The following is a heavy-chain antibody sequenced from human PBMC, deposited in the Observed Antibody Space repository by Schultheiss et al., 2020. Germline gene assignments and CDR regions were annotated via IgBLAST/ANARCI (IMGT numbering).Heavy chain of an antibody. CDR1: GFTFSSYA. Sequence: GGSLRLSCAASGFTFSSYAMSWVRQAPGKGLEWVAVISYDGSNKYYADSVKGRFTISRDNSKNTLYLQMNSPRAEDTAVYYCAKSISISWYPYYFDYWGQGTTVTVSS. J-gene: IGHJ4*03. V-gene: IGHV3-30*18. CDR2: ISYDGSNK. CDR3: AKSISISWYPYYFDY. D-gene: IGHD6-13*01.